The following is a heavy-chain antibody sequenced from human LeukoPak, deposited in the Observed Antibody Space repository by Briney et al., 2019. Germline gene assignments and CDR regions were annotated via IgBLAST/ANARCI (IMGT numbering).Heavy chain of an antibody. D-gene: IGHD4-17*01. CDR1: GGSISDCY. CDR2: INYSGNI. V-gene: IGHV4-59*01. CDR3: AREGRQDYVYFDY. J-gene: IGHJ4*02. Sequence: PSETLSLTCTVSGGSISDCYWSWIRQPPGKGLEWIGYINYSGNINYNPSLKSRVTISVDTSKNQFSLRLTSVTAADTAVFYCAREGRQDYVYFDYWGQGSLVTVSS.